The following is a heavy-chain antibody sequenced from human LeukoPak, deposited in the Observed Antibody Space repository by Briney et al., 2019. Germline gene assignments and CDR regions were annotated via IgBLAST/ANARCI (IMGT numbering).Heavy chain of an antibody. CDR3: ARNRLHYVEYEKTFDF. V-gene: IGHV3-21*01. J-gene: IGHJ4*02. Sequence: GGSLRLSCAASGFTFSSYSMNWVRQAPGKGLEWVSSISSSSSYIYYADSVKGRFTISRDNAKNSLYLQMNSLRAEDTAVYCARNRLHYVEYEKTFDFWGQGTLVTVSS. D-gene: IGHD4-17*01. CDR2: ISSSSSYI. CDR1: GFTFSSYS.